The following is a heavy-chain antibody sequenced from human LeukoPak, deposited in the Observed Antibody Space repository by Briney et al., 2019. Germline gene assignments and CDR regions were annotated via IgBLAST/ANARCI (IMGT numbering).Heavy chain of an antibody. Sequence: PGGSLRLSCAASEFTFSTFWMSWVRQAPGKGLEWVANIKADGSVKHYVDSVEGRFSISRDNARSSLYLQMNSLRAEDTAVYYCVRDSDYQRNSGGIYAHYDALDIWGHGTMVTVSS. CDR1: EFTFSTFW. D-gene: IGHD2-21*01. CDR2: IKADGSVK. V-gene: IGHV3-7*01. J-gene: IGHJ3*02. CDR3: VRDSDYQRNSGGIYAHYDALDI.